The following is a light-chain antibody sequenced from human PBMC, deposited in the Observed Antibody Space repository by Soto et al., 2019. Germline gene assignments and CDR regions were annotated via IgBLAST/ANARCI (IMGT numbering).Light chain of an antibody. J-gene: IGKJ1*01. Sequence: DIQMTQSPSTVSASVGDRVTITCRASQSISTWLAWYQQKPGKAPNLLIYKASSLESGVPSRSSGSGSGTEFTLTISNLQPDDFATYYCQQYNSFSQWTFGQGTKVEIK. CDR2: KAS. CDR1: QSISTW. V-gene: IGKV1-5*03. CDR3: QQYNSFSQWT.